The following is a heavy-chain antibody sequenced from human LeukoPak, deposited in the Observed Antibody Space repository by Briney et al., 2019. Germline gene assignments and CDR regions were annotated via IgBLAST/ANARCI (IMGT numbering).Heavy chain of an antibody. D-gene: IGHD6-19*01. CDR1: GYTFTSSG. Sequence: GASVKVSCKASGYTFTSSGISWVRQASGQGLEWMGWISTYTGYSKCAQNLQGRVTMTADTSTSTAYMELSSLRSDDTAMYYCAKNSSGGYSDYWGQGTLVTVSS. CDR2: ISTYTGYS. CDR3: AKNSSGGYSDY. V-gene: IGHV1-18*01. J-gene: IGHJ4*02.